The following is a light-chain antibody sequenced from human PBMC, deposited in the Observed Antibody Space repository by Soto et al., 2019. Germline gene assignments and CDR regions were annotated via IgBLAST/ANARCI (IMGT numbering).Light chain of an antibody. V-gene: IGKV1-39*01. Sequence: DIQITQSPSTRSSPVGDTVTITSRASQSIRRSLNWYQQKPGKAPNLLIYAASSLQTGVPSRFTGSGSGTDFTLTIYNLQPEDFAVYYCQQTYTTPRTFGQGTKVDI. CDR2: AAS. CDR3: QQTYTTPRT. CDR1: QSIRRS. J-gene: IGKJ1*01.